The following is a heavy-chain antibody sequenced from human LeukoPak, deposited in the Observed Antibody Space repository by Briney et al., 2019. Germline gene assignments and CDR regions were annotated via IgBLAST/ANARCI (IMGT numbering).Heavy chain of an antibody. CDR2: ISSSTSYI. D-gene: IGHD5-18*01. J-gene: IGHJ4*02. CDR1: GFNFRSYS. V-gene: IGHV3-21*01. CDR3: ARDLSGIAGYTYGRGIDY. Sequence: GGSLRLSCAASGFNFRSYSMNWVRQAPGKGLEWVSSISSSTSYILYADSVKGRFTISRDNAKTSLYLQMNSLRAEDTAVYYCARDLSGIAGYTYGRGIDYWGQGTLVTVSS.